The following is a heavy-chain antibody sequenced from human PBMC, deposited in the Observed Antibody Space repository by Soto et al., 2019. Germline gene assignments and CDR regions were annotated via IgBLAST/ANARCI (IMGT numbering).Heavy chain of an antibody. CDR1: GGSISSSSYY. J-gene: IGHJ3*02. D-gene: IGHD6-13*01. V-gene: IGHV4-39*01. CDR3: ARRATYSSSWYGDAFDI. CDR2: IYYSGST. Sequence: SETLSLTCTVSGGSISSSSYYWGWIRQPPGKGLEWIGSIYYSGSTYYNPSLKSRVTISVDTSKNQFSLKLSSVTAADTAVYYCARRATYSSSWYGDAFDIWGQGTMVTVSS.